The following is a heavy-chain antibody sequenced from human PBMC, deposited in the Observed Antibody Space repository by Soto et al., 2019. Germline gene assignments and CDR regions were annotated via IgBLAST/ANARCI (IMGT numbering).Heavy chain of an antibody. V-gene: IGHV3-33*01. CDR1: GFTFSSYG. CDR3: AREGLVGAEPAD. Sequence: QVQLVESGGGVVQPGRSLRLSCAASGFTFSSYGMHWVRQAPGKGLEGVAVIWDDGSNKYYADSVKGRFTISRDNSKNTMYMQMNSLRAEDTAVYYCAREGLVGAEPADWGQGTLVSLCS. J-gene: IGHJ4*02. CDR2: IWDDGSNK. D-gene: IGHD1-26*01.